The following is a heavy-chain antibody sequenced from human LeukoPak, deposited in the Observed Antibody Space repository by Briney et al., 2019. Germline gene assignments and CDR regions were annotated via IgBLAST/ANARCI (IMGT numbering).Heavy chain of an antibody. D-gene: IGHD4-11*01. CDR1: GYTFTSYD. Sequence: GASVKVSCKASGYTFTSYDINWVRQAPGQGLEWMGGIIPIFGTANYAQKFQGRVTITADESTSTAYMELSSMRSEDTAAYYCARLQFQVYYYYMDVWGKGTTVTVSS. V-gene: IGHV1-69*13. CDR2: IIPIFGTA. J-gene: IGHJ6*03. CDR3: ARLQFQVYYYYMDV.